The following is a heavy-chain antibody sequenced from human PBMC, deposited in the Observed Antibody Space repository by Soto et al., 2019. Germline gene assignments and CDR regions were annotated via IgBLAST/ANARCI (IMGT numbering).Heavy chain of an antibody. V-gene: IGHV3-23*01. Sequence: EVQLLESGGGLVQPGGSLRLSCAASGSTFRNYAMSWVRQAPGKGLEWVSAISGTSDSTYYADSVKGRFTISRENVKNTLYLQMNSLRAEDTAVYYCAKPSGYCSGGTCGGDYWGQGTLVTVSS. J-gene: IGHJ4*02. CDR3: AKPSGYCSGGTCGGDY. CDR2: ISGTSDST. CDR1: GSTFRNYA. D-gene: IGHD2-15*01.